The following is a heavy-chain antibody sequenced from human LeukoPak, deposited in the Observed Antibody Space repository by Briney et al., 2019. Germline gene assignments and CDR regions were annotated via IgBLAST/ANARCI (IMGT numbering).Heavy chain of an antibody. D-gene: IGHD3-22*01. J-gene: IGHJ4*02. CDR3: ARVKISDSSGYN. V-gene: IGHV1-2*06. CDR2: INPNSGGT. Sequence: ASVKVSCKASGYTFTGYYMHWVRQAPGQGLEWMGRINPNSGGTNYAQRFQGRATMTRDTSISTAYMELSRLRSDDTAVYYCARVKISDSSGYNWGQGTLVTVSS. CDR1: GYTFTGYY.